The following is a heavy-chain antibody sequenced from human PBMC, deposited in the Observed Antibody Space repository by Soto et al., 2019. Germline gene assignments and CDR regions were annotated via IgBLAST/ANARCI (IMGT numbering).Heavy chain of an antibody. D-gene: IGHD6-6*01. CDR3: ATRLGVGRIAALTGDYYYGMDV. CDR1: GYTFTSYG. J-gene: IGHJ6*02. V-gene: IGHV1-18*01. CDR2: ISAYNGNT. Sequence: ASVKVSCKASGYTFTSYGISWVRQAPGQGLEWMGWISAYNGNTNYAQKLQGRVTMTTDTSTSTAYMELRSLRSDDTAVYYCATRLGVGRIAALTGDYYYGMDVWGQGTTVTVSS.